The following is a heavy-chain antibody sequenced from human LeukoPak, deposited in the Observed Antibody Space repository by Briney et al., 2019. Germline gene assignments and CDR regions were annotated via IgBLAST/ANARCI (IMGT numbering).Heavy chain of an antibody. CDR2: ISSNGSST. Sequence: GGSLRLSRAASGFTFSSYDMHWVRQAPGKGLEYVSDISSNGSSTYYANSVKGRFTISRDNSKNTLYLQMGSLRAEDMAVYYCARVNGLYYDSSGCPTYHFDYWGKGTLVTVSS. CDR3: ARVNGLYYDSSGCPTYHFDY. V-gene: IGHV3-64*01. J-gene: IGHJ4*02. D-gene: IGHD3-22*01. CDR1: GFTFSSYD.